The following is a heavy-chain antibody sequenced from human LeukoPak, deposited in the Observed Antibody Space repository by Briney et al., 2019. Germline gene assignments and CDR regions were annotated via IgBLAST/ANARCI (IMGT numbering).Heavy chain of an antibody. CDR3: ARGGHSNHDPFDY. V-gene: IGHV4-59*12. J-gene: IGHJ4*02. Sequence: KTSETLSLTCTVSGGSISGYYWSWIRQPPGKGLEWIAYIYYNGISNYNPSLKSRVIISVDSSKNQFSLKVTSVTAADTAVYYCARGGHSNHDPFDYWGQGTLVTVSS. D-gene: IGHD4-11*01. CDR1: GGSISGYY. CDR2: IYYNGIS.